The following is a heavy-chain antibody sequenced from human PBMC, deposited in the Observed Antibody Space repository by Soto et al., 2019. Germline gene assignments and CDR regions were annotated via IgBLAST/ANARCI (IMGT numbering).Heavy chain of an antibody. V-gene: IGHV3-73*01. CDR2: ITTKDNNYAT. CDR3: METLTTSDL. Sequence: EVQLVESGGGLVQPGGSLKLSCAASGFYFSGSEMHWVRQASGRGLEWIARITTKDNNYATAYAASVEGRFTVSRDDLRKTAFLQMNSLKIEDTAVYYCMETLTTSDLWGQGTLVSVS. J-gene: IGHJ4*02. CDR1: GFYFSGSE. D-gene: IGHD3-9*01.